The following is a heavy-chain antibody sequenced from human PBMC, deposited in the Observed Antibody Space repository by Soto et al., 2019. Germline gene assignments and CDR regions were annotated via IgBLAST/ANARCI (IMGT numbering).Heavy chain of an antibody. Sequence: PSETLSLTCTVSGGSITSDNYSWTWIRQPPGKGLEWIGYIYYSGSTYYNPSLKSRVTISVDKAKNQLSLRLSSVTAADTAVYYCARAQLVGYYFDSWGQATLVTVSS. J-gene: IGHJ4*02. CDR1: GGSITSDNYS. CDR2: IYYSGST. V-gene: IGHV4-30-4*08. D-gene: IGHD2-2*01. CDR3: ARAQLVGYYFDS.